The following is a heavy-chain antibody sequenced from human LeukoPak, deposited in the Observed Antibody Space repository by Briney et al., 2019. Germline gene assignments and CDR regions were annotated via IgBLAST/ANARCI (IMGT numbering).Heavy chain of an antibody. CDR1: GGSISSSSYY. CDR2: IYYSGSN. V-gene: IGHV4-39*01. J-gene: IGHJ5*02. D-gene: IGHD3-9*01. Sequence: PSETLSLTCTVSGGSISSSSYYWGWIRQPPGKGLEWIGSIYYSGSNYYNPSLKSRVTISVDTSKNQFSLKLSSVAAADTAVYYCARHAVAASLTGYYWHGFDPWGQGTLVTVSS. CDR3: ARHAVAASLTGYYWHGFDP.